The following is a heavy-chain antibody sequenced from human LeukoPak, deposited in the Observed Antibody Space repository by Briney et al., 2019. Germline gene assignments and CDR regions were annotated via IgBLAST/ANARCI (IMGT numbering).Heavy chain of an antibody. CDR2: ISGSGGST. CDR1: GFTFSSYA. D-gene: IGHD6-13*01. Sequence: PGGSLRLSCAVSGFTFSSYAMSWVRQAPGKGREWVSTISGSGGSTYYADSVKGRFTISRDNSKNTLYLQMSSLRAEDTAVYYCAKLPLAPHYYYYGMDVWGQGTTVTVSS. V-gene: IGHV3-23*01. J-gene: IGHJ6*02. CDR3: AKLPLAPHYYYYGMDV.